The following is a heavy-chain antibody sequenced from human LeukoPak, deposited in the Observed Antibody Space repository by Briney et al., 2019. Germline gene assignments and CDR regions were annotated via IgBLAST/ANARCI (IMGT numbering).Heavy chain of an antibody. J-gene: IGHJ4*02. CDR1: GFTFTDNW. V-gene: IGHV3-21*01. CDR3: ARDRDSSGYDY. Sequence: PGGSLRLSCAASGFTFTDNWMHWVRQAPGKGLEWVSSISSSSSYIYYADSVKGRFTISRDNAKNSLYLQMNSLRAEDTAVYYCARDRDSSGYDYWGQGTLVTVSS. D-gene: IGHD3-22*01. CDR2: ISSSSSYI.